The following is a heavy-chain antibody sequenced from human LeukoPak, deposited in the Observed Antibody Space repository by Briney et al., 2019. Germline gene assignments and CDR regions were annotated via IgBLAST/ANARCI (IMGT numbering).Heavy chain of an antibody. CDR1: GFTFSSYA. Sequence: GRSLRLSCAASGFTFSSYAMHWVRQAPGKGLEWVAVISYDGSNKYYADSVKGRFTISRDNSKNTLYLHLNSLRADDTAMYYCAAYCTSTTCLIDHWGQGTLVTVSS. CDR2: ISYDGSNK. CDR3: AAYCTSTTCLIDH. D-gene: IGHD2-2*01. J-gene: IGHJ5*02. V-gene: IGHV3-30*14.